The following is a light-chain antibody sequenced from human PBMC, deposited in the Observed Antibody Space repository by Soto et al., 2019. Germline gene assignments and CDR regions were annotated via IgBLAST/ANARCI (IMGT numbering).Light chain of an antibody. V-gene: IGLV2-14*01. Sequence: QSALTQSASVSGSPGQSITISCTGTSSDVGGYNYVSWYQQHPGKAPKLIIYDVSNRPSGVSTRFSGSKSGNTASLTISGLKAEDEADYSCSSYTRTNSWVFGGGTKLTVL. J-gene: IGLJ3*02. CDR1: SSDVGGYNY. CDR2: DVS. CDR3: SSYTRTNSWV.